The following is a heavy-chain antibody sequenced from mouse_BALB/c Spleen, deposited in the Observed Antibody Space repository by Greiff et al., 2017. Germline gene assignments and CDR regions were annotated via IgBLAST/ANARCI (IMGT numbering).Heavy chain of an antibody. CDR1: GFTFSSFG. D-gene: IGHD2-10*02. Sequence: EVMVVESGGGLVQPGGSRKLSCAASGFTFSSFGMHWVRQAPEKGLEWVAYISSGSSTIYYADTVKGRFTISRDNPKNTLFLQMTSLRSEDTAMYYCARSRYGNYDYAMDYWGQGTSGTVSS. V-gene: IGHV5-17*02. CDR3: ARSRYGNYDYAMDY. J-gene: IGHJ4*01. CDR2: ISSGSSTI.